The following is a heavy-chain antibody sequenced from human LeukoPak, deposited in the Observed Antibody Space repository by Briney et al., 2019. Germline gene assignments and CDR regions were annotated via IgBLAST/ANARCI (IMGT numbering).Heavy chain of an antibody. J-gene: IGHJ4*02. CDR1: GGSISSGSYY. Sequence: SETLSLTCTVSGGSISSGSYYWSWIRQPAGKGLEWIGRIYTSGSTNYNPSLKSRVTISVDTSKNQFSLKLSSVTAADTAVYYCARSSLGVVSNDYWGQGTLVTVSS. CDR3: ARSSLGVVSNDY. CDR2: IYTSGST. D-gene: IGHD3-3*01. V-gene: IGHV4-61*02.